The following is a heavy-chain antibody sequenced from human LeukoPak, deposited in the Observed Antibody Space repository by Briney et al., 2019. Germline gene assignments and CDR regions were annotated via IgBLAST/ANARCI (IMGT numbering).Heavy chain of an antibody. V-gene: IGHV4-30-4*02. CDR1: GGSISSGDYY. CDR2: IYCSGST. J-gene: IGHJ2*01. Sequence: PSETLSLTCTVSGGSISSGDYYWSWIRQPPGKGLEWIGYIYCSGSTYYNPSLKSRVTISVDTSKNQFSLKLSSVTAADTAVYYCARARINDYGDPGYFDLWGRGTLVTVSS. D-gene: IGHD4-17*01. CDR3: ARARINDYGDPGYFDL.